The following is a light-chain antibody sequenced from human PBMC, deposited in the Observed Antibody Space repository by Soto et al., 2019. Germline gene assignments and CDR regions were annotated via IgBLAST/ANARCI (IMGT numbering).Light chain of an antibody. CDR1: QSLSSSQ. CDR3: QQYGSSPRT. J-gene: IGKJ1*01. Sequence: EIVLTQSPGTLSLSPGERATLSCRASQSLSSSQLAWYQQKPGQAPRLLIHDASSRATGISDRFTGSGSGTDFTLTITTLEPEDFAVYYCQQYGSSPRTFDLGTKVEI. CDR2: DAS. V-gene: IGKV3-20*01.